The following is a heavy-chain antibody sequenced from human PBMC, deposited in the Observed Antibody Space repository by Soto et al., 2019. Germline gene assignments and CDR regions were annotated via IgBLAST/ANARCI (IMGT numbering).Heavy chain of an antibody. CDR2: IHPSGGGS. V-gene: IGHV1-46*02. D-gene: IGHD2-21*01. CDR3: ARGGHIAVVSDSFDS. CDR1: GYPFNTYY. Sequence: GASVKVSCKSSGYPFNTYYLHWVRQAPGQGLEWMGMIHPSGGGSTYAQKFLGRVTMTMDSSTSTVFMELTSLRSADTAVYYCARGGHIAVVSDSFDSWGQGTLLTVSS. J-gene: IGHJ4*02.